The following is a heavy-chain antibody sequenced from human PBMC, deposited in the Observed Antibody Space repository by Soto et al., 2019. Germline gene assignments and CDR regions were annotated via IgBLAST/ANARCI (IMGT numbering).Heavy chain of an antibody. Sequence: QVQLVQSGAEVKKPGASVKVSCKAPGYTFTSYDINWVRHATGQGLEWMGWMNPNSGNTAYAQKFQGRVTMTRNTSISTAYMELSRLRSEDTAVYYCAREALFRMDVWGRGTTVTVSS. V-gene: IGHV1-8*01. CDR1: GYTFTSYD. CDR3: AREALFRMDV. CDR2: MNPNSGNT. J-gene: IGHJ6*02. D-gene: IGHD3-10*02.